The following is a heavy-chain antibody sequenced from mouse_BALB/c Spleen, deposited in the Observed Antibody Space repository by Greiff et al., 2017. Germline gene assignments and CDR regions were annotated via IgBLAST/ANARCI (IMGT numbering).Heavy chain of an antibody. V-gene: IGHV1-69*01. J-gene: IGHJ2*01. D-gene: IGHD1-1*01. CDR1: GYTFTDYW. CDR3: ARCPGYGTNFDY. CDR2: IDTSDSYT. Sequence: QVQLQQPGAELVMPGASVKMSCKASGYTFTDYWMHWVKQRPGQGLEWIGAIDTSDSYTSYNQKFKGKATLTVDESSSTAYMQLSSLTSEDSAVYYGARCPGYGTNFDYWGQGTTLTVSS.